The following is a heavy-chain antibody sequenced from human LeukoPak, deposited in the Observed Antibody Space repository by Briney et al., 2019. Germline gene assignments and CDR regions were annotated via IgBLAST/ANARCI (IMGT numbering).Heavy chain of an antibody. CDR2: ISSSSSYI. CDR1: GFTFSSYS. V-gene: IGHV3-21*01. Sequence: GGSLSLSCAVPGFTFSSYSMTWARQAPGKDLKWVSSISSSSSYIYYADSVKGRFSISRDNTKNSLYLQMNSLRAEDTAVFYCARDADYGGVDFWGQGTLVTVSS. D-gene: IGHD4-17*01. CDR3: ARDADYGGVDF. J-gene: IGHJ4*02.